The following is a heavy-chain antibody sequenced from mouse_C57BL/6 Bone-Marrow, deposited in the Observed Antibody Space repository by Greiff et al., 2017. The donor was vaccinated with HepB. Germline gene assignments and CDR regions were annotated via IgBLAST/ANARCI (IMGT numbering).Heavy chain of an antibody. CDR1: GYTFTDYN. D-gene: IGHD1-1*02. V-gene: IGHV1-18*01. CDR3: ARSYGYWYFDV. Sequence: VQLKQSGPELVKPGASVKIPCKASGYTFTDYNMDWVKQSHGKSLEWIGDINPNNGGTIYNQKFKGKATLTVDKSSSTAYMELRSLTSEDTAVYYCARSYGYWYFDVWGTGTTVTVSS. J-gene: IGHJ1*03. CDR2: INPNNGGT.